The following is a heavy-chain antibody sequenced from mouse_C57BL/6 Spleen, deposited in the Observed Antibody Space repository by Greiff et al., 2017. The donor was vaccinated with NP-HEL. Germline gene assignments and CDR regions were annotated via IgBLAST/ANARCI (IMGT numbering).Heavy chain of an antibody. CDR2: IYPGDGDT. Sequence: VQLQQSGPELVKPGASVKISCKASGYAFSSSWMNWVKQRPGKGLEWIGRIYPGDGDTNYNGKFKGKATLTADKSSSTAYMQLSSLTSEDSAVYFCARSVGGKYYFDYWGQGTTLTVSS. CDR3: ARSVGGKYYFDY. J-gene: IGHJ2*01. D-gene: IGHD1-1*02. CDR1: GYAFSSSW. V-gene: IGHV1-82*01.